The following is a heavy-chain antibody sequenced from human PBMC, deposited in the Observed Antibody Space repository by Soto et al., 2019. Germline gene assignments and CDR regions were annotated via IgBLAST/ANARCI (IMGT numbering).Heavy chain of an antibody. CDR2: IKDGGST. D-gene: IGHD2-15*01. CDR1: GGSFTGYY. J-gene: IGHJ4*02. CDR3: ARGQEGVVATH. V-gene: IGHV4-34*01. Sequence: QVQLQQWGAGLLKPSGTLSLTCAVNGGSFTGYYWSWVRQPPGKGLEWIGDIKDGGSTNYSPSLRSRVTISADTSKKQFSLKVTSVTAADTAVYYCARGQEGVVATHWDQGTLVTVSS.